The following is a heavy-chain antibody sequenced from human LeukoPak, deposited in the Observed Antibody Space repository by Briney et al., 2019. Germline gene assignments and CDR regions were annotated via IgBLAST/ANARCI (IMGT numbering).Heavy chain of an antibody. V-gene: IGHV1-18*01. J-gene: IGHJ4*02. CDR3: AAMVRRVIIPPFDY. CDR1: GGTFSSYA. CDR2: ISAYNGNT. Sequence: GASVKVSCKASGGTFSSYAVSWVRQAPGQGLEWMGWISAYNGNTNYAQKLQGRVTMTTDTSTSTAYMELRSLRSDDTAVYYCAAMVRRVIIPPFDYWGQGTLVTVSS. D-gene: IGHD3-10*01.